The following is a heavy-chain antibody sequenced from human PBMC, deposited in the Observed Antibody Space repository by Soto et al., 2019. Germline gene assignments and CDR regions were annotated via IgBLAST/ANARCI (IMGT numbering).Heavy chain of an antibody. V-gene: IGHV2-5*02. D-gene: IGHD2-15*01. CDR2: IYWDDDK. CDR3: AHRPSYCSGGSCYSGFDY. CDR1: GFSLSTSGVG. Sequence: QITLKESGPTLVKPTQTLTLTCTFSGFSLSTSGVGVGWIRQPPGKALEWLALIYWDDDKRYSPSLKSRLPITKDTSKNQVVLTMTIMDPVDTATYYCAHRPSYCSGGSCYSGFDYWGQGTLVTVSS. J-gene: IGHJ4*02.